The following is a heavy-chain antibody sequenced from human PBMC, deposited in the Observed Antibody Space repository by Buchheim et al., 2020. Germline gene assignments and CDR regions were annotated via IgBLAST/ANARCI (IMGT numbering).Heavy chain of an antibody. Sequence: QVQLQESGPGLVKPSQTLSLTCTVSGGSISSGGYYWGWIRQPPGKGLEWIGSIYYSGSTYYNPSLKSRVTISVDTSKNQFSLKLSSVTAADTAVYYCARHGRPDIVVVPAASNWFDPWGQGTL. D-gene: IGHD2-2*01. V-gene: IGHV4-39*01. CDR1: GGSISSGGYY. CDR2: IYYSGST. J-gene: IGHJ5*02. CDR3: ARHGRPDIVVVPAASNWFDP.